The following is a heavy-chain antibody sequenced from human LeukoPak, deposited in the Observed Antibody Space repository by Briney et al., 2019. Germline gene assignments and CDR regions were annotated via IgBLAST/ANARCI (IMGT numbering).Heavy chain of an antibody. CDR1: GYTFTSYV. V-gene: IGHV1-8*01. CDR3: ARGSALYYYYGMDV. Sequence: GASVKVSCKASGYTFTSYVINWVRQATGQGLEWMGWMDPNSGNTGYAQKFQGRVTMTRNTSISTAYMELSSLRSEDTAVYYCARGSALYYYYGMDVWGQGTTVTVSS. CDR2: MDPNSGNT. J-gene: IGHJ6*02.